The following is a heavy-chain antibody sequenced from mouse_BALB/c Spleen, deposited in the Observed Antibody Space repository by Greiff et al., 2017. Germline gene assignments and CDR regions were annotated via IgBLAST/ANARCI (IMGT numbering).Heavy chain of an antibody. V-gene: IGHV1S56*01. Sequence: QVQLQQSGPELVKPGASVKVSCKASGYTFTSYYIHWVKQRPGQGLEWIGWIYPGDGSTKYNEKFKGKTTLTADKSSSTAYMLLSSLTSEDSAIYVGARGERYDVAWFAYWGQGTLVTVSA. CDR2: IYPGDGST. CDR1: GYTFTSYY. CDR3: ARGERYDVAWFAY. J-gene: IGHJ3*01. D-gene: IGHD2-14*01.